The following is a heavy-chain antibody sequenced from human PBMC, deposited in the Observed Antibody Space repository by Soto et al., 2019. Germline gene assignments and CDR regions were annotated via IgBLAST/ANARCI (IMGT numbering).Heavy chain of an antibody. D-gene: IGHD3-9*01. CDR3: ARGPNVLRYFEWFGGAFDS. Sequence: SETLSLTCTVSGGSISSRSHYWGWIRQSPGKHLEWIGSSFYRGSTHYNPSLKTRVTISVDTSKNQVSLKLYSVTAADTAVYYCARGPNVLRYFEWFGGAFDSWGQGTMVTVSS. CDR2: SFYRGST. CDR1: GGSISSRSHY. V-gene: IGHV4-39*01. J-gene: IGHJ3*02.